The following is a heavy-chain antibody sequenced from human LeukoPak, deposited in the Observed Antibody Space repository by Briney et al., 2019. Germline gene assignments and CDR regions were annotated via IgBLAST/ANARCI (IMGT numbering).Heavy chain of an antibody. J-gene: IGHJ2*01. CDR1: GFTFSSYS. CDR2: ISSSSSYI. V-gene: IGHV3-21*01. D-gene: IGHD1-26*01. CDR3: ARAGSGSYPKRSYWYFDL. Sequence: GGSLRLSCAASGFTFSSYSMNWVRQAPGKGLEWVSSISSSSSYIYYADSVKGRFTISRDNAKDSLYLQMNSLRAEDTAVYYCARAGSGSYPKRSYWYFDLWGRGTLVTVSS.